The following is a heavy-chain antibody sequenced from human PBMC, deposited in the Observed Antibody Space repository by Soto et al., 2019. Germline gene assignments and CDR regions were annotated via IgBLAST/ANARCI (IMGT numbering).Heavy chain of an antibody. D-gene: IGHD3-10*01. J-gene: IGHJ6*02. CDR2: IYYSGST. Sequence: PSETLSLTCTVSGGSISSGGYYWSWIRQHPGKGLEWIGYIYYSGSTYYNPSLKSRVTISVDTSKNQFSLKLSSVTAADTAVYYCARDQYGWIYGMDGWGQGTTVTVSS. V-gene: IGHV4-31*03. CDR1: GGSISSGGYY. CDR3: ARDQYGWIYGMDG.